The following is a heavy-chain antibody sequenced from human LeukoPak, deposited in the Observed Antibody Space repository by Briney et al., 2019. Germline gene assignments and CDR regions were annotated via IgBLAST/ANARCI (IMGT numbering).Heavy chain of an antibody. J-gene: IGHJ4*02. Sequence: SETLSLTCTVSGGSISSSSYYWGWIRQPPGKGLEWIGSIYYSGSTNYNPSLKSRVTISVDTSKNQFSLKLSSVTAADTAVYYCARDHHYDFWSGQSGGFDYWGQGTLVTVSS. CDR2: IYYSGST. D-gene: IGHD3-3*01. V-gene: IGHV4-39*07. CDR3: ARDHHYDFWSGQSGGFDY. CDR1: GGSISSSSYY.